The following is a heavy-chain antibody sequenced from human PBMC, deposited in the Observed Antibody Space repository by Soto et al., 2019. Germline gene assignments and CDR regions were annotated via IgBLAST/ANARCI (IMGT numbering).Heavy chain of an antibody. CDR1: GFTFSSYW. V-gene: IGHV3-74*01. Sequence: EVQLVESGGGLVQPRGSLRLSCAASGFTFSSYWMHWVRQAPGKGLVWISRINTDGSSTSYVDSVQGRFTISRDNGKNTLFLQMNSLRGEDTAVYYCARRGSGVTRGLHYWGQGTLVTVSS. CDR2: INTDGSST. J-gene: IGHJ4*02. D-gene: IGHD2-15*01. CDR3: ARRGSGVTRGLHY.